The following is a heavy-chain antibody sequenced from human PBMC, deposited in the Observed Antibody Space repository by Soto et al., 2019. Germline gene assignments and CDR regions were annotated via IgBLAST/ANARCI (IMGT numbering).Heavy chain of an antibody. CDR3: ARGTVVVVAATTYNWFDP. V-gene: IGHV3-53*04. J-gene: IGHJ5*02. CDR1: GFTVSSNY. D-gene: IGHD2-15*01. CDR2: IYSGGST. Sequence: GGSLRLSCAASGFTVSSNYMSWVRQAPGKGLEWVSVIYSGGSTYYADSVKGRFTISRHNSKNTLYLQMNSLRAEDTAVYYCARGTVVVVAATTYNWFDPWGQGTLVTVSS.